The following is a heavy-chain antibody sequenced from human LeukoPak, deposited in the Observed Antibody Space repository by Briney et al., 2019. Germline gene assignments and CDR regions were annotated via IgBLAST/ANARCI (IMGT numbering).Heavy chain of an antibody. CDR1: GGSFSGYY. V-gene: IGHV4-34*01. D-gene: IGHD3-22*01. CDR3: ARHAGNYYDSSGYFDY. J-gene: IGHJ4*02. CDR2: INHSGST. Sequence: SETLSLTCAVYGGSFSGYYWSWIRQPPGKGLEWIGEINHSGSTNYNPSLKSRVTISVDTSKNQFSLKLSSVTAADTAVYYCARHAGNYYDSSGYFDYWGQGTLVTVSS.